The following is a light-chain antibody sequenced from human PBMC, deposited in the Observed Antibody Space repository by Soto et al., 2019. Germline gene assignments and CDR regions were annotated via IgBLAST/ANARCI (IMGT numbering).Light chain of an antibody. V-gene: IGKV1-5*01. Sequence: DIQMTQSPSTLSASVGARVTITCRSSQCISSWLAWYQQKPGKAPKLLIYDASSLESGVPSRFSGSGSGTEFTLTISSLQPDDFATYYCQQYNSYSLTFGGGTKVEIK. CDR1: QCISSW. CDR2: DAS. CDR3: QQYNSYSLT. J-gene: IGKJ4*01.